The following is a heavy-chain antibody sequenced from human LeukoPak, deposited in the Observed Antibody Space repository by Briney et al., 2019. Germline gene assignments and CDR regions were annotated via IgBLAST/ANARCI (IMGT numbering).Heavy chain of an antibody. J-gene: IGHJ4*02. CDR3: ASVSSGSYYILDC. CDR2: IKSSGSTI. CDR1: GFTFRSYD. D-gene: IGHD1-26*01. V-gene: IGHV3-48*03. Sequence: PGGSLRLSCAASGFTFRSYDMNGVRQAPGKGLAGVSYIKSSGSTIYYAGAVKGRLTISRDNAKNSLYLQMSSLRAEDTAVYYCASVSSGSYYILDCWGQGTLVTVSS.